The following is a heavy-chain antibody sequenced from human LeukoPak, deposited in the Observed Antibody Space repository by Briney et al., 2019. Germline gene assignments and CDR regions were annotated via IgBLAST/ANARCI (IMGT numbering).Heavy chain of an antibody. Sequence: GGSLRLSCAASGFIFSDFWMTWVRQAPGKGLEWVANMNQDGNEKRYVDSVKGRFTISRDNAKNLLFLQMNNMRVEDTGVYYCARDVDRRDDPWGQGILVTVSS. CDR3: ARDVDRRDDP. D-gene: IGHD3-9*01. CDR2: MNQDGNEK. CDR1: GFIFSDFW. J-gene: IGHJ5*02. V-gene: IGHV3-7*01.